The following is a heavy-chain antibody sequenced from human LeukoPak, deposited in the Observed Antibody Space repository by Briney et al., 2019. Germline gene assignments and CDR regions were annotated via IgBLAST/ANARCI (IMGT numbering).Heavy chain of an antibody. CDR2: INNDGSST. J-gene: IGHJ4*02. CDR1: GFTFSSYW. D-gene: IGHD3-3*01. Sequence: GGSLRLSCGASGFTFSSYWTHWVRQAPGKGLVRVSRINNDGSSTSYADSVQGRFTISRDNAKNSLYLQMNSLRAEDTAVYYCARDELWSGSAVGYWGQGTLVTVSS. CDR3: ARDELWSGSAVGY. V-gene: IGHV3-74*01.